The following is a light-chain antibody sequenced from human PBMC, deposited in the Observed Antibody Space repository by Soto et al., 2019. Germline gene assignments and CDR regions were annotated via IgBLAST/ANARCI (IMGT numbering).Light chain of an antibody. V-gene: IGKV3-20*01. Sequence: EIVLTQSPGTLSLSPGERATLSCRASQSVLSDWLAWYRHKPGQAPRLLIYGASSRATGVPDRVSGSGSGTDFTLTINRLEPEDFAVYYCQQYGNFPYTFGQGTKVDIK. CDR1: QSVLSDW. CDR2: GAS. CDR3: QQYGNFPYT. J-gene: IGKJ2*01.